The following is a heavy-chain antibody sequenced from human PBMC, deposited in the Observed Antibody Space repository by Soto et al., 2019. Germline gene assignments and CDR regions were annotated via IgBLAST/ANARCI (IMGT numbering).Heavy chain of an antibody. V-gene: IGHV3-23*01. CDR2: ISGSGGST. CDR1: GFTFSSYA. J-gene: IGHJ5*02. Sequence: GSLRLSCAASGFTFSSYAMSWVRQAPGKGLEWVSAISGSGGSTYYADSVKGRFTISRDNSKNTLYLQMNGLRAEDTAVYYCAKAPRGLGLDGSFDPWGQGTLVTVSS. CDR3: AKAPRGLGLDGSFDP. D-gene: IGHD3-10*01.